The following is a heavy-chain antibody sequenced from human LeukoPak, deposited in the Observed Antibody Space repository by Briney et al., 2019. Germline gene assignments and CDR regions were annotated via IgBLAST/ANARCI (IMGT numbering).Heavy chain of an antibody. CDR3: ARDLDHYYSSAYYDAFDI. Sequence: GGSLRLSCAASRFTLSTCWMTWVRQAPGKGLEWVANTNQAGNKTNYVDSVKGRFTISRDNAKNLLYLQMNNLRAEDTALYYRARDLDHYYSSAYYDAFDIWGQGTMVTVSS. J-gene: IGHJ3*02. CDR1: RFTLSTCW. D-gene: IGHD3-22*01. CDR2: TNQAGNKT. V-gene: IGHV3-7*01.